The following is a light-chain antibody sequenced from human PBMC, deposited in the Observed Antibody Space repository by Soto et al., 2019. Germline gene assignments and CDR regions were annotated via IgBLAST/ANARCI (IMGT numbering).Light chain of an antibody. CDR3: QQYGSSPMT. J-gene: IGKJ5*01. CDR1: QSVSSNY. CDR2: GAS. V-gene: IGKV3-20*01. Sequence: EIVLTQSPGTLSLSPGERATLSCRASQSVSSNYLAWYQQKPGQAPRLLIYGASSRATGIPDRFSGSGSGTDLTLTISRLEPEDFAVYYCQQYGSSPMTFGQGTRREIK.